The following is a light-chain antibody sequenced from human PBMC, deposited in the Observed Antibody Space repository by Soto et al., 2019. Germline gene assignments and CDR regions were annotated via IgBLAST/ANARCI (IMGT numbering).Light chain of an antibody. CDR3: QQYHTDWT. CDR1: QGISSW. Sequence: DIQMTQSPSSVSASVGDTVTITCRASQGISSWLAWYQQKPGKAPKLLIYAASNLQSGVPSSFSGRGSGTEFTLTISSLQADDYATFYCQQYHTDWTFGQGTKV. CDR2: AAS. J-gene: IGKJ1*01. V-gene: IGKV1-12*01.